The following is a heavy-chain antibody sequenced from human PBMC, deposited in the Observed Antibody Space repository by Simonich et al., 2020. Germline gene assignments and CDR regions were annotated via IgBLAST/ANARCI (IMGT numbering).Heavy chain of an antibody. V-gene: IGHV3-21*01. CDR3: ARDTSYYGSGSYYFDY. Sequence: GGGLVTPGGSLRLSCAASGFTFSSYSMNWVRQAPGNGLEWVSSFSSSSSYIYYADSVKGRFTISRDNAKNSLYLQMNSLRAEDTAVYYCARDTSYYGSGSYYFDYWGQGTLVTVSS. CDR1: GFTFSSYS. J-gene: IGHJ4*02. D-gene: IGHD3-10*01. CDR2: FSSSSSYI.